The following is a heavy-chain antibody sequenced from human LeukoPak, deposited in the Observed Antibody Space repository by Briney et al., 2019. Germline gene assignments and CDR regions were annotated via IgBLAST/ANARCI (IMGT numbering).Heavy chain of an antibody. V-gene: IGHV4-39*07. CDR1: GGSISSSSYY. CDR3: ARGRSYGPLYYYYYMDV. D-gene: IGHD5-18*01. Sequence: SETLSLTCTVSGGSISSSSYYWGWIRQPPGKGLEWIGSIYYSGSTYYNPSLKSRVTISVDTSKNQFSLKLSSVTAADTAVYYCARGRSYGPLYYYYYMDVWGKGTTVTVSS. CDR2: IYYSGST. J-gene: IGHJ6*03.